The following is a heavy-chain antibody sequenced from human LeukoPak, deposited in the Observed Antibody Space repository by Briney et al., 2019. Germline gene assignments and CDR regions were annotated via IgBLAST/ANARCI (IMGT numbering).Heavy chain of an antibody. V-gene: IGHV4-31*03. Sequence: SETLSLTCTVSGDSITSGSYYWAWIRQRPEKGLEWIGYIYYTGGTHYNPSLKSRLTISVDTSENQFSLKMRSVTAADTAIYYCARAPGAFDIWGQGTMVTVSS. CDR1: GDSITSGSYY. J-gene: IGHJ3*02. CDR2: IYYTGGT. CDR3: ARAPGAFDI.